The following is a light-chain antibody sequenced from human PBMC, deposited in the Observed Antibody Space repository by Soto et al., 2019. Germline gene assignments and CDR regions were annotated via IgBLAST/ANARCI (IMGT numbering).Light chain of an antibody. CDR3: QQYNSYPLT. CDR2: DAS. Sequence: DIQMTQSPSTLSASVGDGVTITCRASQSISSWLAWYQQKPGKAPKLLIYDASSLESGVPSRFSGSGSGTEFTLTISSLQPDDFATYYCQQYNSYPLTFGQGTKVDIK. V-gene: IGKV1-5*01. CDR1: QSISSW. J-gene: IGKJ2*01.